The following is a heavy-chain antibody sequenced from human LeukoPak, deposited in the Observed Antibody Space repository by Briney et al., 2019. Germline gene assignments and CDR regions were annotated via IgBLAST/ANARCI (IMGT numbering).Heavy chain of an antibody. Sequence: SETLSLTCTVSGGSISSYYWSWIRQPPGKGLEWIGEINHSGSTNYNPSLKSRVTISVDTSKNQFSLKLSSVTAADTAVYYCARGQYSSSPTRYYYFDYWGQGTLVTVSS. CDR2: INHSGST. CDR3: ARGQYSSSPTRYYYFDY. CDR1: GGSISSYY. J-gene: IGHJ4*02. D-gene: IGHD6-6*01. V-gene: IGHV4-34*01.